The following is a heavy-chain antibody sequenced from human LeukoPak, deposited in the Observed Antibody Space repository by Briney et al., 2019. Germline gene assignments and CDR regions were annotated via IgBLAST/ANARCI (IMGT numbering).Heavy chain of an antibody. CDR3: ARDNYGDYTIDY. Sequence: GGSLRLSCAASGFIFSSFSVNWVRQAPGKGLEWVSCISTSGGLSSVYYADSVKGRFTISRDNARNSLFLQMNTLRAEDTAVYYCARDNYGDYTIDYWGQGTLVTVSS. D-gene: IGHD4-17*01. J-gene: IGHJ4*02. V-gene: IGHV3-21*01. CDR2: ISTSGGLSSV. CDR1: GFIFSSFS.